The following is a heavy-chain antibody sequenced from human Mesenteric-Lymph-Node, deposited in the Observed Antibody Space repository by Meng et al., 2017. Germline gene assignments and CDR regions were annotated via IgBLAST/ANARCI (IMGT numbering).Heavy chain of an antibody. CDR3: ARDRSDASGSYYYYYYYGMDV. D-gene: IGHD1-26*01. CDR2: IYSGGST. CDR1: GFTFSSYA. V-gene: IGHV3-66*02. J-gene: IGHJ6*02. Sequence: GESLKISCAASGFTFSSYAMSWVRQAPGKGLEWVSVIYSGGSTYYADSVKGRFTISRDNSKNTLYLQMNSLRAEDTAVYYCARDRSDASGSYYYYYYYGMDVWGQGTTVTVSS.